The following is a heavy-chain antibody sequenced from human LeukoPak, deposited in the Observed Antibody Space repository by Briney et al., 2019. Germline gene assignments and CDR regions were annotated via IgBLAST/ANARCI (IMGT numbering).Heavy chain of an antibody. CDR2: IIPILGIA. CDR3: ARLAAPFDY. J-gene: IGHJ4*02. Sequence: ASVKASCKASGGTFSSYAISWVRQAPGQGLEWMGRIIPILGIANYAQKFQGRVTITADKSTSTAYMELSSLRSEDTAVYYCARLAAPFDYWGQGTLVTVSS. CDR1: GGTFSSYA. D-gene: IGHD6-13*01. V-gene: IGHV1-69*04.